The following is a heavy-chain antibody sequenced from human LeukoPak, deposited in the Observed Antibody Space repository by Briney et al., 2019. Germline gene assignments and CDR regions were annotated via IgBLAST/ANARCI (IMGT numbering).Heavy chain of an antibody. CDR2: IKEDGSEK. J-gene: IGHJ3*02. CDR1: GFTISSYW. CDR3: ASGQTTVTTGLDAFDI. Sequence: GGSLRLSCVASGFTISSYWMTWVRQAPGKGLEWVGNIKEDGSEKNYADSVKGRFTISRDNAKNSLYLQMNSLRAEDTALYYCASGQTTVTTGLDAFDIWGQGTMVTVSS. V-gene: IGHV3-7*03. D-gene: IGHD4-11*01.